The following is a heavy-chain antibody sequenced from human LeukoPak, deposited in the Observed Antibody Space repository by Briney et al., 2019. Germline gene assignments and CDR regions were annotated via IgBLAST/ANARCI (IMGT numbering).Heavy chain of an antibody. D-gene: IGHD6-25*01. J-gene: IGHJ3*02. CDR1: GYSFTSDW. V-gene: IGHV5-51*01. Sequence: GESLKISCKDSGYSFTSDWIAWVRQLPGQGLEWMGIVYVGDGHSDTRYSPSYQGQVTMSADKSITTVYLQWSSLRASDTGMYYCATFRPGSTAAFDIWGQGTMVTVSS. CDR3: ATFRPGSTAAFDI. CDR2: VYVGDGHSDT.